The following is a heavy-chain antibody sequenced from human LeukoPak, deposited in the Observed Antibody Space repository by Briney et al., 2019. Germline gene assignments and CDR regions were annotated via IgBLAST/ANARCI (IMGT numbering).Heavy chain of an antibody. CDR3: AREAFDY. CDR1: GYNFNTYW. Sequence: GESLKISCKVSGYNFNTYWIGWVRQMPGKTLEWMGIIYPDDSDTKYSPSFQGQVTLSADKSISTAYLQWSSLKASDTAMYYCAREAFDYWGQGTLVTVSS. J-gene: IGHJ4*02. V-gene: IGHV5-51*01. CDR2: IYPDDSDT.